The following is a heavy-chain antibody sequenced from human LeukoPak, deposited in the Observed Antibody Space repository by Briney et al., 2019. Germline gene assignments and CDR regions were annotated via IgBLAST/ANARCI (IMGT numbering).Heavy chain of an antibody. CDR2: ISWNSGSI. CDR1: GFTFDDYA. Sequence: GRSLRLSCAASGFTFDDYAMHWVRQAPGKGLEWVSGISWNSGSIGYADSVKGRFTISRDNAKDSLYLQMNSLRAEDTALFFFKQKTAYDILTLNWFDPWGQGTLVTVSS. V-gene: IGHV3-9*01. D-gene: IGHD3-9*01. J-gene: IGHJ5*02. CDR3: KQKTAYDILTLNWFDP.